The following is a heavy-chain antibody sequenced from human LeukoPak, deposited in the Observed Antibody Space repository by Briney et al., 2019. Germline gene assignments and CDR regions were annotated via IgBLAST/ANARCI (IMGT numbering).Heavy chain of an antibody. V-gene: IGHV3-9*03. CDR3: AATSGWYDSYFDY. D-gene: IGHD6-19*01. CDR1: AFIFEDYS. Sequence: GRSLRLSCTGSAFIFEDYSIHWVRQVPGGGLEWVSGVSWNRDYVGYADSVKGRFTISRDNDNYIVYLQMNSLRVDHMGSYFCAATSGWYDSYFDYWGQGTLVTVSS. J-gene: IGHJ4*02. CDR2: VSWNRDYV.